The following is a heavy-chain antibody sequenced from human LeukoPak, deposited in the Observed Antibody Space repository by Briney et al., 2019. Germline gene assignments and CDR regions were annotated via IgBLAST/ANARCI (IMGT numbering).Heavy chain of an antibody. Sequence: GRSLRLSCAASGFTFSSYGMHWVRLAPGKGLEWVAVISYDGSNKYYADSVKGRFTISRDNSKNTLYLQMNSLRAEDTAVYYCAKDLTYYYDSSGYYVWGQGTLVTVSS. V-gene: IGHV3-30*18. CDR3: AKDLTYYYDSSGYYV. D-gene: IGHD3-22*01. J-gene: IGHJ4*02. CDR1: GFTFSSYG. CDR2: ISYDGSNK.